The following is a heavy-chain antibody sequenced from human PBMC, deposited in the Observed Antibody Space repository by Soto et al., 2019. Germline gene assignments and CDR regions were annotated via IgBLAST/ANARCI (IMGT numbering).Heavy chain of an antibody. J-gene: IGHJ3*02. CDR3: ARVVAVAGTGDPDAFDI. Sequence: QVQLVQSGAEVKKPGASVKVSCKASGYTFTSYGISWVRQAPGQGLERMGWISAYNGNTNYAQKLQGRVTMTTDTSTSTAYMELRSLRSDDTAVYYCARVVAVAGTGDPDAFDIWGQGTMVTVSS. D-gene: IGHD6-19*01. CDR1: GYTFTSYG. V-gene: IGHV1-18*04. CDR2: ISAYNGNT.